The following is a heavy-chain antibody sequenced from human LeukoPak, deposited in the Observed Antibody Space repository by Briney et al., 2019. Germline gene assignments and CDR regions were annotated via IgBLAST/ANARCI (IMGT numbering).Heavy chain of an antibody. J-gene: IGHJ6*03. CDR1: GGSISSSSYY. D-gene: IGHD6-19*01. Sequence: SETLSLTCTVSGGSISSSSYYWSWIRQPAGKGLEWIGRIYTSGSTNYNPSLKSRVTISVDTSKNQFSLKLSSVTAADTAVYYCARMIAVAGTYYYYMDVWGKGTTVTISS. V-gene: IGHV4-61*02. CDR3: ARMIAVAGTYYYYMDV. CDR2: IYTSGST.